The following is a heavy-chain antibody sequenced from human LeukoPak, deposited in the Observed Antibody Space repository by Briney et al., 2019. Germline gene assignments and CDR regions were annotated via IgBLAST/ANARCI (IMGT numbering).Heavy chain of an antibody. CDR2: IKEDGTET. CDR3: AKEGRSLQTY. Sequence: QPGGSLRLSCAASGFMSSSNWMSWVRLAPGKGLEWVANIKEDGTETYYVDSVKGRFTISRDNAKNSLYLQMNSLRVEDTAVYYCAKEGRSLQTYWGQGTLVTVSS. J-gene: IGHJ4*02. CDR1: GFMSSSNW. D-gene: IGHD5-24*01. V-gene: IGHV3-7*03.